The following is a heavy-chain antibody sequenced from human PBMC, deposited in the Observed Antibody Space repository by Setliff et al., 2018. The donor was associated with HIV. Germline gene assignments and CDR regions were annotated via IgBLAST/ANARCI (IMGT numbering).Heavy chain of an antibody. V-gene: IGHV1-69*05. CDR3: ARGRRYYESSGPLVY. CDR2: IIPIFGTA. J-gene: IGHJ4*02. CDR1: GGTFSSYA. Sequence: SVKVSCKASGGTFSSYAISWVRQAPGQGLEWMGGIIPIFGTANYAQKFQGRVTITTDESTSTAYMELSSLRPEDTVVYYCARGRRYYESSGPLVYWGQGTLVTVSS. D-gene: IGHD3-22*01.